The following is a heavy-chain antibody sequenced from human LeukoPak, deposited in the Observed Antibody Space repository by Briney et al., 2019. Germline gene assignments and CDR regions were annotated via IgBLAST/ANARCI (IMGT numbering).Heavy chain of an antibody. V-gene: IGHV3-11*04. CDR2: ISSSGSTI. Sequence: GGSLRLSCAASGFTFSDYYMSWIRQAPGKGLEWVSYISSSGSTIYYADSVKGRFTISRDNAKNSLYLQMNSLRAEDTAVYYCAAEYYYDSSGPGDAFDIWGQRTMVTVSS. D-gene: IGHD3-22*01. CDR1: GFTFSDYY. CDR3: AAEYYYDSSGPGDAFDI. J-gene: IGHJ3*02.